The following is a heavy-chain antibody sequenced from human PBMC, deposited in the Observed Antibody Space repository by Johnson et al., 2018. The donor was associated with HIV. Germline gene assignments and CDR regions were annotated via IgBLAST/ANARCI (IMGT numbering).Heavy chain of an antibody. J-gene: IGHJ3*02. CDR1: RFTFNNYD. CDR2: IQYDGSTK. CDR3: AKEYFDI. V-gene: IGHV3-30*02. Sequence: VQVLESGGGEVQPGGSLRLSCAASRFTFNNYDMNWVRQAPGKGLEWVAFIQYDGSTKYYGDSVKGRFTISRDNSKNTLYLQMNSLRTEDTAVYYCAKEYFDIWGQGTMVTVSS.